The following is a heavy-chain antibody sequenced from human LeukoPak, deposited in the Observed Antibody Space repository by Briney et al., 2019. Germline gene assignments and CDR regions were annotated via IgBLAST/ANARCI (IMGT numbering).Heavy chain of an antibody. CDR1: GYTFSDYG. CDR2: ISGYNGNT. V-gene: IGHV1-18*01. CDR3: GRSREGLYSGSSLDY. D-gene: IGHD1-26*01. J-gene: IGHJ4*02. Sequence: GASVKVSCKASGYTFSDYGISWVRQAPGQGLEWMGWISGYNGNTNYAQKLHGRVTMTTDTSTRTAYVELRSLKSDDTAVYYCGRSREGLYSGSSLDYWGQGTLVIVSS.